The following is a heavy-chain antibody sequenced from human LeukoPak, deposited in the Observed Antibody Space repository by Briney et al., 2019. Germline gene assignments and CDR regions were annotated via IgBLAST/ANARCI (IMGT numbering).Heavy chain of an antibody. J-gene: IGHJ4*02. D-gene: IGHD3-3*01. V-gene: IGHV1-18*01. CDR2: ISAYNGNT. Sequence: ASVKVSCKASGYTFTSYGISWVRQAPGQGLEWMGWISAYNGNTNYAQKLQGRVTMTTDTSTSTAYMEPRSLRSDDTAVYYCARVEHYDFWSGYMYYFDYWGQGTLVTVSS. CDR1: GYTFTSYG. CDR3: ARVEHYDFWSGYMYYFDY.